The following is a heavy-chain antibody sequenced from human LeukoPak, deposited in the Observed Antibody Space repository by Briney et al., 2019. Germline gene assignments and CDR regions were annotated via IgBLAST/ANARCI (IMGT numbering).Heavy chain of an antibody. V-gene: IGHV3-21*01. CDR1: EFTFSRYG. J-gene: IGHJ4*02. Sequence: PGGSLRLSCAASEFTFSRYGMNWVRQAPGKGLEWVSSISSGSSYIYYADSVKGRFAISRDNAKNSLYLQMNSLRAEDTAVYYCARGSNYYDSSGYYSSFDCWGRGTLVTVSS. CDR3: ARGSNYYDSSGYYSSFDC. D-gene: IGHD3-22*01. CDR2: ISSGSSYI.